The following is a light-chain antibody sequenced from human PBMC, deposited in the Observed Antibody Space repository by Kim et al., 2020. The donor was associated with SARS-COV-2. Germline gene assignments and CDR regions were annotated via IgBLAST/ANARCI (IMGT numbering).Light chain of an antibody. CDR2: RSD. CDR1: TSNIAIKF. V-gene: IGLV1-47*01. CDR3: AAWDDSLVV. Sequence: PGQRVPSACSGSTSNIAIKFLYRYQQNPGTAPNLLIDRSDRRPSVVPDRFSGSTSGTSASMAISGLRSEDEAYYYCAAWDDSLVVFGGGTQLTVL. J-gene: IGLJ2*01.